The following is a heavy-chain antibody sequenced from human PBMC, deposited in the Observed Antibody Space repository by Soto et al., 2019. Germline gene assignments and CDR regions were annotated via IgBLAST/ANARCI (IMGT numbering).Heavy chain of an antibody. CDR2: ISSSTGYI. CDR1: GLTFNIYS. CDR3: AKLGGYSYNFDY. V-gene: IGHV3-21*02. Sequence: EVQLVESGGGLVKPGGCLRFSCAASGLTFNIYSMNWVRQAPGKGLEWVSSISSSTGYIYYADSVKGRFTISRDNAKNSLYLQMNSLRAEDTAVYYCAKLGGYSYNFDYWGQVTLVTVSS. D-gene: IGHD5-18*01. J-gene: IGHJ4*02.